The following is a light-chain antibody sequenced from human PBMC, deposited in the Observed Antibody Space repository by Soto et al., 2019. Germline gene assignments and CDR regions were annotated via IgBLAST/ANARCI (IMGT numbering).Light chain of an antibody. V-gene: IGKV1-5*03. CDR1: QTISSW. Sequence: DIQMTQSPSTLSGSVGDRVTITCRASQTISSWLAWYQQKPGKAPKLLIYKASNLESGVPSRFSGSGSGTEFTLTISSLQPDDFATYYCQQYNSYWTFGQGTKVDIK. CDR2: KAS. J-gene: IGKJ1*01. CDR3: QQYNSYWT.